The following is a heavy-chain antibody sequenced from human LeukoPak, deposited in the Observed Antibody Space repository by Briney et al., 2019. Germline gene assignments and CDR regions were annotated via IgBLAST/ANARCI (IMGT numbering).Heavy chain of an antibody. V-gene: IGHV3-11*04. CDR3: ARVWRFGVGASGP. D-gene: IGHD1-26*01. CDR2: INYSGSTM. J-gene: IGHJ5*02. Sequence: GGSLRLSCAASGFTFSDYYMSWIRQAPGKGLEWVSYINYSGSTMYYADSVKGRFTISRDNAKNSLYLQMNSLRVEDTAVYYCARVWRFGVGASGPWGQGTLVTVSS. CDR1: GFTFSDYY.